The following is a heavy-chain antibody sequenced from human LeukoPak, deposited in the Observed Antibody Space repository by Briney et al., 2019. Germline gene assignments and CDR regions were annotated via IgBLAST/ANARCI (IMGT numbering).Heavy chain of an antibody. V-gene: IGHV3-15*01. CDR1: GFTFSDYY. CDR3: TTDYTSGNPY. D-gene: IGHD3-10*01. J-gene: IGHJ4*02. Sequence: PGGSLRLSCAASGFTFSDYYMSWVRQAPGKGLEWVGRIKSKTDGGTRDYAAPVKVRFTISRDDSKNTLYLQMNSLKTEDTAVYYCTTDYTSGNPYWGQGTLVTVSS. CDR2: IKSKTDGGTR.